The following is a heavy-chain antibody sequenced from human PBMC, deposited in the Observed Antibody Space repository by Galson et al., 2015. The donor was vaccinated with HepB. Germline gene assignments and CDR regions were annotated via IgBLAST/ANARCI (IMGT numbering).Heavy chain of an antibody. CDR1: GFSFSTTD. V-gene: IGHV3-23*02. Sequence: SLRLSCAASGFSFSTTDMSWVRQAPGRGLEWVSTITPRGDATYYGDPVRGRFTISSYNSRNTLYLQMTSLTAEDTALYSCVKNSGIYSPWGQGTLVTVSS. J-gene: IGHJ4*02. D-gene: IGHD3-10*01. CDR3: VKNSGIYSP. CDR2: ITPRGDAT.